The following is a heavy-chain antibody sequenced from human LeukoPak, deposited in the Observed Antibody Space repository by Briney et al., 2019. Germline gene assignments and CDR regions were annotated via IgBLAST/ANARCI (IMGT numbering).Heavy chain of an antibody. CDR1: GFTFSSYS. V-gene: IGHV3-48*02. Sequence: GGSLRLSCAASGFTFSSYSMNWVRQAPGKGLEWASYIGISDSLIHYADSVKGRFTISRDNARNSLYLQMNSLRDEDTAVYYCVRDHLWAFDIWGQGTMVTVSS. D-gene: IGHD3-3*02. CDR2: IGISDSLI. J-gene: IGHJ3*02. CDR3: VRDHLWAFDI.